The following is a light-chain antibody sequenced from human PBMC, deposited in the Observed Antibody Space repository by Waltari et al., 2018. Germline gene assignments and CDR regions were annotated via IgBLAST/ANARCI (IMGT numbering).Light chain of an antibody. CDR3: NSYTGSNSWV. Sequence: QSALTQPASVSGSPGQSITISCTGTNSDIGFYNYVSWYRQYPGKAPKLIIYDVSERPSGFSIRFSASKSGNTASLTISGLQADDEADYYCNSYTGSNSWVFGGGTKVTVL. J-gene: IGLJ3*02. V-gene: IGLV2-14*01. CDR2: DVS. CDR1: NSDIGFYNY.